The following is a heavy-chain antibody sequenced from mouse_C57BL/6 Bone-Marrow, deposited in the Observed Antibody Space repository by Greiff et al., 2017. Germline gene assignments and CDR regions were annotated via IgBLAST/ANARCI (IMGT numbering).Heavy chain of an antibody. Sequence: QVQLQQPGAELVKPGASVKLSCKASGYTFTSYWMQWVKQRPGQGLEWIGEIDPSDRYTNYNQKFKGKATLTVDTSSRTAYMQLSSLTSEDSAVYDCARFLRLTWFAYWGQGTLVTVSA. D-gene: IGHD3-2*02. J-gene: IGHJ3*01. CDR2: IDPSDRYT. CDR3: ARFLRLTWFAY. CDR1: GYTFTSYW. V-gene: IGHV1-50*01.